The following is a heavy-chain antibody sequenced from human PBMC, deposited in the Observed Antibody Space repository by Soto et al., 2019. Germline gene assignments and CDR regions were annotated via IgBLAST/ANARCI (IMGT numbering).Heavy chain of an antibody. CDR2: IIPRFGIT. D-gene: IGHD6-6*01. J-gene: IGHJ4*02. CDR3: ARDRALNNAARVMAY. V-gene: IGHV1-69*04. CDR1: GGTFSSYA. Sequence: QVQLVQSGAEVKKPGSSMKVSCKASGGTFSSYAFSWVRQAPGQGLEWMGRIIPRFGITNYAQKFEGRVTITADKTTNTVDLALRRPISEDTAIYYCARDRALNNAARVMAYWSQGSLVTVSS.